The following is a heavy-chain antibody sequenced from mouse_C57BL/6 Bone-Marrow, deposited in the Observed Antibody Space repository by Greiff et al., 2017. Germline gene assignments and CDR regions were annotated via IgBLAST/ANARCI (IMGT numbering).Heavy chain of an antibody. D-gene: IGHD2-4*01. J-gene: IGHJ3*01. Sequence: EVHLVESGGGLVKPGGSLKLSCAASGFTFSSYTMSWVRQTPEKRLEWVATISGGGGNTYYPDSVKGRFTISRDNAKNTLYLQMSSLWSEDTALYYCARSRSGLRWFAYWGQGTLVTVSA. CDR3: ARSRSGLRWFAY. CDR2: ISGGGGNT. V-gene: IGHV5-9*01. CDR1: GFTFSSYT.